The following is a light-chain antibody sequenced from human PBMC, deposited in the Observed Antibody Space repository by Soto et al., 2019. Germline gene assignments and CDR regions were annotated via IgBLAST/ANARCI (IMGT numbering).Light chain of an antibody. CDR3: SSYTSSSTLLV. J-gene: IGLJ1*01. V-gene: IGLV2-14*01. CDR2: EVS. Sequence: QSALTQPASVSGSPGRSITISCTGTSSDVGGYNYVSWYQQHPGKAPKLMIYEVSNRPSGVSNRFSGSKSGNKASLTISGLQAEDEADYYCSSYTSSSTLLVFGTGTKVTVL. CDR1: SSDVGGYNY.